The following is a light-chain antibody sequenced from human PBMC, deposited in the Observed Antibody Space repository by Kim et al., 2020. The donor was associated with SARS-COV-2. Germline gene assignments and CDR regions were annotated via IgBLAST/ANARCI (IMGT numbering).Light chain of an antibody. V-gene: IGLV2-11*01. Sequence: QSALTQPRSVSGSPGQSVTISCTGTSSDVGGYNSVSWYQQHPGKAPKLMIYDVSKRPSGVPDRFSGSKSGNTASLTISGLQAEDEADYYGCSYAGSYTFYVVFGGGTQLTVL. CDR1: SSDVGGYNS. J-gene: IGLJ2*01. CDR2: DVS. CDR3: CSYAGSYTFYVV.